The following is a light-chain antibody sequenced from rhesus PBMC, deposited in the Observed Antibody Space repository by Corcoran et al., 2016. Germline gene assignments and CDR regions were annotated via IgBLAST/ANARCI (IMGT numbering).Light chain of an antibody. CDR3: CSYTTSNTYV. V-gene: IGLV2S7*01. Sequence: QSAPTQPPSVSGSPGQSVTISCTGTSSDVGGYNHVSWYQQHPGKAPKLMIYDVSKRPSGVSDRFSGSKSGNTASLTISGLQAEDEADYYCCSYTTSNTYVFGSGTKLTVL. CDR2: DVS. J-gene: IGLJ6*01. CDR1: SSDVGGYNH.